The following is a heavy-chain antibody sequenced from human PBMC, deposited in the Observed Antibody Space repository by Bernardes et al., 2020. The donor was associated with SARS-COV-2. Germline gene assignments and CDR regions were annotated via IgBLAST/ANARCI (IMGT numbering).Heavy chain of an antibody. V-gene: IGHV1-18*01. CDR3: ATTSGDQRIVYHYGMDV. CDR1: GDTSTNNG. CDR2: ISAYKT. D-gene: IGHD1-26*01. J-gene: IGHJ6*02. Sequence: ASVKVSCKASGDTSTNNGITWVRQAPGQGREWMGRISAYKTNYAQRLYGRVTMTTDTSTSTVYMELRSLRSDDTAVYYCATTSGDQRIVYHYGMDVWGQGTTVTVSS.